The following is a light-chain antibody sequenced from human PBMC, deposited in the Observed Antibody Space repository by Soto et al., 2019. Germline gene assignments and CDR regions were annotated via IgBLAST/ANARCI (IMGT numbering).Light chain of an antibody. CDR2: EVS. Sequence: QSVLTQPASVSGSPGHSIPISCTGTSSDVGGYHSVSWYQQHPGKAPKLMIYEVSNRPSGVSNRFSGSKSGNTASLTISGLQAEDEADYYCSSYTSSSTYVFGTGTKVTVL. CDR1: SSDVGGYHS. CDR3: SSYTSSSTYV. J-gene: IGLJ1*01. V-gene: IGLV2-14*01.